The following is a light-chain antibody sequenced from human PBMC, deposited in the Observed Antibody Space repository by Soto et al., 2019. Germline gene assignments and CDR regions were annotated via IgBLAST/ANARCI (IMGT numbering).Light chain of an antibody. CDR1: QSISSSC. V-gene: IGKV3-20*01. Sequence: ELVLTQSPGTLSLSPGKRATLACSASQSISSSCLAWYQQRPGQAPRLLIYGASSRATGIPDRFSGSGSGTEFTLTISRPEPEDFAVYYCQQYGSSSWTFGQGTKVDI. CDR2: GAS. J-gene: IGKJ1*01. CDR3: QQYGSSSWT.